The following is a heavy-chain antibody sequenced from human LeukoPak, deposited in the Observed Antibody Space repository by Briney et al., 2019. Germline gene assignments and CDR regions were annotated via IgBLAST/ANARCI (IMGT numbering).Heavy chain of an antibody. CDR1: GFTFSSYA. V-gene: IGHV3-23*01. CDR2: ISGSGGST. CDR3: AKDPRRLLRFLEWSHYFDY. J-gene: IGHJ4*02. Sequence: GGSLRLSCAASGFTFSSYAMSWVRQAPGKGLEWVAAISGSGGSTYYADSVKGRFTISRDNSKNTLYLQMNSLRAEDTAVYYCAKDPRRLLRFLEWSHYFDYWGQGTLVTVSS. D-gene: IGHD3-3*01.